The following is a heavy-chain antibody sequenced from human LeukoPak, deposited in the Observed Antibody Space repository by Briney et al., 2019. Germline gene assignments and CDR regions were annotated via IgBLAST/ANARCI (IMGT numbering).Heavy chain of an antibody. V-gene: IGHV4-59*08. CDR3: ARHGTSSYYYYAMDV. CDR1: GGSISSYY. Sequence: PSETLSLTCTVSGGSISSYYWSWIRQSPGKGLEWIGYMYYSGSTNYNPSLRSRVIISVDTSKNQFSPKLSSVTAADTAVYYCARHGTSSYYYYAMDVWGQGTTVTVSS. CDR2: MYYSGST. J-gene: IGHJ6*02. D-gene: IGHD1-1*01.